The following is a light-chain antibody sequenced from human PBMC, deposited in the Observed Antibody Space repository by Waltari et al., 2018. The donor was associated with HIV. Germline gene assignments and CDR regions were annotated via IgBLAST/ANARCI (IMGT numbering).Light chain of an antibody. CDR2: GAS. J-gene: IGKJ1*01. CDR3: QQYNKWPWT. Sequence: EIVMTQSPATLSVSPGEGAPLSCRAGQSVSNNLAWFQQRPGQAPRLLISGASTRATDVSARFSGSGSGTEFTLTISSLQSEDFAIYYCQQYNKWPWTFGQGTKVEIK. CDR1: QSVSNN. V-gene: IGKV3-15*01.